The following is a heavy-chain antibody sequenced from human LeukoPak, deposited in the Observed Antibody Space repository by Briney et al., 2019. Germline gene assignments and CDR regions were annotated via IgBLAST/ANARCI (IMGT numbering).Heavy chain of an antibody. Sequence: PSETLSLTCTVSGGSITTYYWSWIRQPPGKGLEWIGYISYSGSTNNNPSLKSRVTTSLDTSENQLSLKLTSVTAADSAVYYCAGSSGWSGVLDYWGQGTLVTVSS. D-gene: IGHD6-19*01. V-gene: IGHV4-59*01. CDR3: AGSSGWSGVLDY. CDR2: ISYSGST. J-gene: IGHJ4*02. CDR1: GGSITTYY.